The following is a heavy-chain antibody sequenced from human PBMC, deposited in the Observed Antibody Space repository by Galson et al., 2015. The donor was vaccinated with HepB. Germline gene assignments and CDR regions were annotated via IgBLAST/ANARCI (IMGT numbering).Heavy chain of an antibody. Sequence: SLRLSCAASGFTFSNYAMHWVRQAPGKGLEWVSAISGSGDSTYHADSVKGRFTISRDNSKNTSYLQMNSLRGEDTAVYYCAKEKYSSSWYNAWFDPWGQGTLVTVSS. CDR1: GFTFSNYA. V-gene: IGHV3-23*01. J-gene: IGHJ5*02. CDR2: ISGSGDST. D-gene: IGHD6-13*01. CDR3: AKEKYSSSWYNAWFDP.